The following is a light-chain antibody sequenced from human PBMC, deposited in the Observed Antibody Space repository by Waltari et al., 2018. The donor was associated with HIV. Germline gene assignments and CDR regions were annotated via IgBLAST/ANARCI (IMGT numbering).Light chain of an antibody. CDR2: SNN. CDR1: SSFLGSNI. CDR3: AAWDDSLNGWV. J-gene: IGLJ3*02. V-gene: IGLV1-44*01. Sequence: QSVLTQPPSASGTPGQRVTISCSGSSSFLGSNIVTWYQQVPGTAPKLLIYSNNQRPSGVPDRFSGSKSGTSASLAISGLQSEDEADYYCAAWDDSLNGWVFGGGTKLTVL.